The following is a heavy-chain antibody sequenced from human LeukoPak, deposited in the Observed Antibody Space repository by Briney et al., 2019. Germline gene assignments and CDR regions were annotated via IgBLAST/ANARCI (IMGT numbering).Heavy chain of an antibody. CDR3: ARDLRARLYFDY. Sequence: GGSLRLSCAASGFTFSDYYMSWIRQAPGKGLEWVSYISSSGNTIYYADSVQGRFTISRDNAKNSLYLQMNSLRAEDTALYYCARDLRARLYFDYWGQGTLVTVSS. V-gene: IGHV3-11*01. CDR1: GFTFSDYY. CDR2: ISSSGNTI. J-gene: IGHJ4*02. D-gene: IGHD2-8*01.